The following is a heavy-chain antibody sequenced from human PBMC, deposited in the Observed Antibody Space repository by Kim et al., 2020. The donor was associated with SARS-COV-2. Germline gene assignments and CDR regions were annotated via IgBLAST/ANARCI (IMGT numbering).Heavy chain of an antibody. Sequence: GGSLRLSCAASGFTFSRDWMSWVRQAPGKGLEWVASIKEDGSEQNYGDSVTGRFTISRDNRKNSLLLQMSSLRAEDTAVYYCAREYNWGQGTLVTVPS. D-gene: IGHD1-1*01. V-gene: IGHV3-7*01. CDR1: GFTFSRDW. CDR2: IKEDGSEQ. CDR3: AREYN. J-gene: IGHJ4*02.